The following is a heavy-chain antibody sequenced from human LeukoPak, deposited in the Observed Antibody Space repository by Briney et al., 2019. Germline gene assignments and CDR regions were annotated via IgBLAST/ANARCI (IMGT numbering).Heavy chain of an antibody. D-gene: IGHD2-15*01. CDR2: INPNSGGT. J-gene: IGHJ4*02. CDR3: ARSWRFCSGDSCYPIDY. V-gene: IGHV1-2*02. Sequence: ASVKVSCKASGYTFTGYYMHWVRQAPGQGLEWMGWINPNSGGTNYAQKFQGRVTMTRDTSISTAYMELSRLRSDDTAVYYCARSWRFCSGDSCYPIDYWGQGTLVTASS. CDR1: GYTFTGYY.